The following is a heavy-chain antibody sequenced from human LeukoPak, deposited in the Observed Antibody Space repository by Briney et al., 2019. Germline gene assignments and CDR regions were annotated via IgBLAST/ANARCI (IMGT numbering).Heavy chain of an antibody. D-gene: IGHD3-22*01. J-gene: IGHJ4*02. CDR1: GFTFSSYA. CDR2: ISGSGGST. V-gene: IGHV3-23*01. CDR3: AKDSSPDNSGYFPRRAYFDY. Sequence: GGSLRLPCAASGFTFSSYAMSWVRQAPGKGLEWVSAISGSGGSTYYADSVKGRFTISRDNSKNTLYLQMNSLRAEDTAVYYCAKDSSPDNSGYFPRRAYFDYWGQGTLVTASS.